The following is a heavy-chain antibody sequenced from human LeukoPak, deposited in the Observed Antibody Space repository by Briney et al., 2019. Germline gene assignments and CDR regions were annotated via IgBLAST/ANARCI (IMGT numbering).Heavy chain of an antibody. J-gene: IGHJ5*02. Sequence: ASVKVSCKASGYTFTSYGISWVRQAPGQGLEWMGLISAYNGNTNYAQKLQGRVTMTTDTSTSTAYMELRGLRSDDTAVYYCARDRGGSSSWYVWFDPWGKGTLVTVSS. V-gene: IGHV1-18*01. CDR3: ARDRGGSSSWYVWFDP. D-gene: IGHD6-13*01. CDR1: GYTFTSYG. CDR2: ISAYNGNT.